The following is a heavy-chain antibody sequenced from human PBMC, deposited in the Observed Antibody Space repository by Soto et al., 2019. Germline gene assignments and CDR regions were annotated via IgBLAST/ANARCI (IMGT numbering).Heavy chain of an antibody. D-gene: IGHD1-26*01. CDR2: ISYDGSDK. V-gene: IGHV3-30-3*01. J-gene: IGHJ6*02. Sequence: PGGSLRLSCAASGFTFSSYAMHWVRQAPGKGLEWVAAISYDGSDKYYADSVKGRFTISRDNSKNTLYLQMNSLRAEDTAVYYCARETIGGMDVWGQGTTVTVSS. CDR3: ARETIGGMDV. CDR1: GFTFSSYA.